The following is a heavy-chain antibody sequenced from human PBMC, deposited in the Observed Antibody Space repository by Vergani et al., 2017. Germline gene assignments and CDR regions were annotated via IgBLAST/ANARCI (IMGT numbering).Heavy chain of an antibody. V-gene: IGHV4-39*07. Sequence: QVQLQESGPGLVKPSETLSLTCTVSGGSISSSSYYWGWIRQPPGKGLEWIGSIYYSGSTYYNPSLKSRVTISVDTSKNQFSLKRSSVTAADTAVYYCARDIPPSFYYDSSGYLGFDYWGQGTLVTVSS. D-gene: IGHD3-22*01. CDR3: ARDIPPSFYYDSSGYLGFDY. CDR1: GGSISSSSYY. CDR2: IYYSGST. J-gene: IGHJ4*02.